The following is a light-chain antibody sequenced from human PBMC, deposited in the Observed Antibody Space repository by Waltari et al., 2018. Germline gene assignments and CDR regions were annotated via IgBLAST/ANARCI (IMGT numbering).Light chain of an antibody. J-gene: IGLJ2*01. CDR2: QDN. CDR3: QAWDSSTAI. Sequence: SYELTQPPSVSVSPGQTARITCSGDKLGDTYACWYQQKPGQSPVLVLYQDNNRPSGIPERFSGSNSGNTATLTIRGTQAMDEADYYCQAWDSSTAIFGGGTKLTVL. V-gene: IGLV3-1*01. CDR1: KLGDTY.